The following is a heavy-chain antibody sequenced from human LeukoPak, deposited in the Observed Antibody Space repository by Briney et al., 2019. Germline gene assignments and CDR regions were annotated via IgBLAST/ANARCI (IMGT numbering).Heavy chain of an antibody. CDR3: ARGHTAVTRHFDF. CDR2: ISSGSSAI. V-gene: IGHV3-21*01. Sequence: GGSLRLSCEASGFTFATYSMTWVRQAPGKGLEWVSIISSGSSAIFSADALKGRFTISRDDAKNLLYLDMNSLRAEDTAVYYCARGHTAVTRHFDFWGQGTLVTVSS. D-gene: IGHD4-17*01. J-gene: IGHJ4*02. CDR1: GFTFATYS.